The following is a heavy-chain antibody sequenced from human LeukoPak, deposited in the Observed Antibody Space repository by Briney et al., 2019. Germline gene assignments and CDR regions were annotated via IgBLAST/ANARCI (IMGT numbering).Heavy chain of an antibody. CDR2: ISNSGST. Sequence: SETLSLTCTVSGGSISSYYWSWIRQPPGEGLEWIGYISNSGSTNYNPSLKSRVTISVDTSKNQLSLKLSSVTAADAAVYHCVRLQPNTGEWAFDIWGQGTMVSVSS. CDR3: VRLQPNTGEWAFDI. J-gene: IGHJ3*02. D-gene: IGHD1-1*01. V-gene: IGHV4-59*01. CDR1: GGSISSYY.